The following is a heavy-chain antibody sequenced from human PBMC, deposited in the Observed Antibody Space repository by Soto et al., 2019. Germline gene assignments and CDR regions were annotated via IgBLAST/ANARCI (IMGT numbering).Heavy chain of an antibody. D-gene: IGHD3-10*01. Sequence: PGGSLRLSCAASGFTPSSDWMTWVRQAPGKGLEWVANIQKHVEYYVDSVKGRFTVSRDHAKNSLYLQMNNLRAEDTAVYYCVRWVRPGSDYRMDVWGQGTTVTVSS. CDR1: GFTPSSDW. CDR3: VRWVRPGSDYRMDV. CDR2: IQKHVE. V-gene: IGHV3-7*01. J-gene: IGHJ6*02.